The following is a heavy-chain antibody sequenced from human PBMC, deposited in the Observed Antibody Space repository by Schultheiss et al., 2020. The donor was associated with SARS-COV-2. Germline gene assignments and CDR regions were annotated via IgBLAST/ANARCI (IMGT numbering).Heavy chain of an antibody. V-gene: IGHV3-30*03. CDR2: ISYDGTKK. CDR3: ARGGRYFDWLLLAS. Sequence: GGSLRLSCAASGFTFSSYSMNWVRQAPGKGLEWLTLISYDGTKKYYADSVKGRFTISRDNSKSTLYLQMNSLRAEDTALYYCARGGRYFDWLLLASWGQGTQVTVSS. CDR1: GFTFSSYS. J-gene: IGHJ4*02. D-gene: IGHD3-9*01.